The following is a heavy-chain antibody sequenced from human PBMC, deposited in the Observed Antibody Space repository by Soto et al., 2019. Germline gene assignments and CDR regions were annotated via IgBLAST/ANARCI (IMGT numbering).Heavy chain of an antibody. J-gene: IGHJ6*03. CDR1: GYTFTSYG. Sequence: VASVKVSCKASGYTFTSYGISWVRQAPGQGLEWMGWISAYNGNTNYAQKLQGRVTMTTDTSTSTAYMELRSLRSDDTAVYYCARVLEPYDFWSGYYSPYYYYYMDVWGKGTTVTVSS. D-gene: IGHD3-3*01. V-gene: IGHV1-18*01. CDR2: ISAYNGNT. CDR3: ARVLEPYDFWSGYYSPYYYYYMDV.